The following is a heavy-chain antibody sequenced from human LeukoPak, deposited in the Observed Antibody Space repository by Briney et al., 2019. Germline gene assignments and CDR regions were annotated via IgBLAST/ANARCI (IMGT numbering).Heavy chain of an antibody. J-gene: IGHJ4*02. CDR1: GCSLTSYW. V-gene: IGHV5-51*01. CDR3: ARLVVDGSGYYYFDY. CDR2: IYPGDSDT. D-gene: IGHD3-10*01. Sequence: GESLKISCKGSGCSLTSYWIGWVRQMPGKGLEWMGIIYPGDSDTRYSPSFQGQVTISADKSIGTAYLQWSSLKASDTAMYYCARLVVDGSGYYYFDYWGRGTLVTVSS.